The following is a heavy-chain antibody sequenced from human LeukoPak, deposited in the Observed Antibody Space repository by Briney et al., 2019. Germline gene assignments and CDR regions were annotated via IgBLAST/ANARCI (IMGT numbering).Heavy chain of an antibody. J-gene: IGHJ4*02. Sequence: GASVKVSCKASGYTFTGYYMHWVRQAPGQGLEWMGWINPNSGGTNYAQKFQGRVTMTRDTSISTAYMELRRLTSDDTAIYYCGRVDRAATQDYWGQGTLVTVSS. CDR3: GRVDRAATQDY. V-gene: IGHV1-2*02. D-gene: IGHD2-15*01. CDR2: INPNSGGT. CDR1: GYTFTGYY.